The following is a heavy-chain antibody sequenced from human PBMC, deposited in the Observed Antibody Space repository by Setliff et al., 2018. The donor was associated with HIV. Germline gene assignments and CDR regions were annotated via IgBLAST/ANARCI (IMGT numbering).Heavy chain of an antibody. CDR1: GFTFSSYH. Sequence: GGSLRLSCAASGFTFSSYHMHWVRQAPGKGLEWVAAIEYDGSNEYYADSVKGRFTISRDNSKSTLYLQMNNLKAEDTAVYYCARDLRFGRIIETVSVIIWTWLLQVTGKGLGWVEAIEYDGSNEY. CDR3: ARDLRFGRIIETVSVIIWTWLLQVTGKGLGWVEAIEYDGSNEY. V-gene: IGHV3-30*04. J-gene: IGHJ1*01. CDR2: IEYDGSNE. D-gene: IGHD3-10*01.